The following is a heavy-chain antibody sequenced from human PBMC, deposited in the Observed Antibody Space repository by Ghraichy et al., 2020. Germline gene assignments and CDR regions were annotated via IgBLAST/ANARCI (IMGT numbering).Heavy chain of an antibody. CDR3: ARDTVRAGIVNY. CDR2: VLNSGST. J-gene: IGHJ4*02. CDR1: GESVSSGSYY. V-gene: IGHV4-61*01. Sequence: SETLSLTCIVSGESVSSGSYYWSWMRQPPGKGLEWIGFVLNSGSTNYNPSLKSRVSISMDTATNQFSLRLSSVTAADTAVYYCARDTVRAGIVNYWGQGTLVTVSS. D-gene: IGHD6-19*01.